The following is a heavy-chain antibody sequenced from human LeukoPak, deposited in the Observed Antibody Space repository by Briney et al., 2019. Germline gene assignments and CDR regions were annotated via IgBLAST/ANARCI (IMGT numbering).Heavy chain of an antibody. CDR1: GSSISSGQY. D-gene: IGHD2-2*01. J-gene: IGHJ3*02. V-gene: IGHV4-38-2*01. CDR2: IYDSGNI. CDR3: ARQSSRMYDSAFDI. Sequence: KPSETLSLICAVSGSSISSGQYWGWIRQPPGKGLEWIGSIYDSGNINYSPSLKSRVTISVDVSKNQSSLNLRSETAEDTAVYYCARQSSRMYDSAFDIWGKGTMVTVSS.